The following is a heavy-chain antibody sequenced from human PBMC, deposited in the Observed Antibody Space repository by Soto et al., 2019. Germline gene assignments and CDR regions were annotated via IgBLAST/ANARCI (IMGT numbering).Heavy chain of an antibody. CDR1: GFTFSSYA. CDR3: AKLVPYDFWSGPEGRYSYFDY. CDR2: ISGSGGST. Sequence: GGSLRLSCAASGFTFSSYAMSWVRQAPGKGLEWVSAISGSGGSTYYADSVKGRFTISRDNSKNTLYLQMNSLRAEDTAVYYCAKLVPYDFWSGPEGRYSYFDYWGQGTLVTVSS. D-gene: IGHD3-3*01. J-gene: IGHJ4*02. V-gene: IGHV3-23*01.